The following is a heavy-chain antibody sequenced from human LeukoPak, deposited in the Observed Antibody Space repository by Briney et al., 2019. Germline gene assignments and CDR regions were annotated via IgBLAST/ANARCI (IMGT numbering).Heavy chain of an antibody. CDR1: GFTFSSYS. CDR2: ISSSSSYI. J-gene: IGHJ3*02. CDR3: ARDRLRLSDAFDI. V-gene: IGHV3-21*01. D-gene: IGHD5-12*01. Sequence: GSLRLSCAASGFTFSSYSMNWVRQAPGKGLGWVSSISSSSSYIYYADSVKGRFTISRDNAKNSLYLQMNSLRAEDTAVYYCARDRLRLSDAFDIWGQGTMVTVSS.